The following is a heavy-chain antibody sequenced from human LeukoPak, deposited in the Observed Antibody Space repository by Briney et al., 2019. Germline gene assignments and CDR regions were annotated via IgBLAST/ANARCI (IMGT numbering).Heavy chain of an antibody. CDR3: ARIPPYNSGRGGFDY. V-gene: IGHV4-59*02. J-gene: IGHJ4*02. Sequence: PSETLSLTCSVSGGSVNNYYWAWIRQSPGKTLEWIAYAFYNGYTSYNPSLKSRATISIDTSRNQFSLQLSSVTAADTAVYFCARIPPYNSGRGGFDYWGQGTLVTVSS. D-gene: IGHD1-1*01. CDR2: AFYNGYT. CDR1: GGSVNNYY.